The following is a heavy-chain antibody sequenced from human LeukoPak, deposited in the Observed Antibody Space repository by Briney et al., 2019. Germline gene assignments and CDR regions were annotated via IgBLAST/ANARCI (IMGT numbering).Heavy chain of an antibody. CDR3: AAIWFGKLFRPEYFVL. Sequence: PGGSLSLSHAASGFTFNNYAMRCVRQAPGKGLEWVSAISGRGSSTYYADSVKGRFTISRDNSKNTLYLQMNSVRAEDTAVYYCAAIWFGKLFRPEYFVLWGGSSLLTVSS. CDR1: GFTFNNYA. V-gene: IGHV3-23*01. J-gene: IGHJ2*01. CDR2: ISGRGSST. D-gene: IGHD3-10*01.